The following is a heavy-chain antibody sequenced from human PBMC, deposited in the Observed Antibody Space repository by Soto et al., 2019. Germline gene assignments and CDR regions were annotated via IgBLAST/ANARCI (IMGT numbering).Heavy chain of an antibody. Sequence: GGSLRLSCAASGFTFSTNDMSWVRQAPGKGLEWVSIVSAGGGITYYADSVKGRFIISRDNSKNTLDLQMNSLRAEDTAVYYCAKGSYHDSSLLNRIFHFWGRGILVTVSS. CDR3: AKGSYHDSSLLNRIFHF. V-gene: IGHV3-23*01. J-gene: IGHJ4*02. CDR2: VSAGGGIT. D-gene: IGHD3-22*01. CDR1: GFTFSTND.